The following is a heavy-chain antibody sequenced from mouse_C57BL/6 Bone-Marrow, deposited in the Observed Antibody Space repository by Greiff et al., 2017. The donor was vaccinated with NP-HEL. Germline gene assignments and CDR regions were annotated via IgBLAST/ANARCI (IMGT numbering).Heavy chain of an antibody. J-gene: IGHJ4*01. D-gene: IGHD1-1*01. V-gene: IGHV5-4*01. Sequence: DVHLVESGGGLVKPGGSLKLSCAASGFTFSSYAMSWVLQTPEKRLEWVATISDGGSYTYYPDNVKGRFTISRDNAKNNLYLQMSHLKSEDTAMYYCARDRDFITTVVATGDYAMDYWGQGTSVTVSS. CDR3: ARDRDFITTVVATGDYAMDY. CDR1: GFTFSSYA. CDR2: ISDGGSYT.